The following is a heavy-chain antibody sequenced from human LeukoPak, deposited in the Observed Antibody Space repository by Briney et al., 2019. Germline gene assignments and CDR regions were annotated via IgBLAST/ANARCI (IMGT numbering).Heavy chain of an antibody. V-gene: IGHV4-34*01. J-gene: IGHJ5*02. D-gene: IGHD3-16*01. CDR1: GGSFSGYY. Sequence: PSETLSLTCAVYGGSFSGYYWSWIRQPPGKGLEWIGEINHSGSTNYNPSLKSRVTISVDTSNNQFSLKLSSVTAADTAVYYCARGSFMITFGGVPHRWFDPWGQGTLVTVSS. CDR3: ARGSFMITFGGVPHRWFDP. CDR2: INHSGST.